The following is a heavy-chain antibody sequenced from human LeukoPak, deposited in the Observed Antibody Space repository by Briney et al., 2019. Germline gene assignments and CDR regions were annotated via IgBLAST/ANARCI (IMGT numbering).Heavy chain of an antibody. CDR1: GYTFTSYA. J-gene: IGHJ4*02. Sequence: ASVKVSCKASGYTFTSYAMHWVRQAPGQRLEWMGWINAGNGNTKYSQKFQGRVTITRDTSASTAYMELSSLRSEDTAVYYCARDVDSSGYYGDYWGQGTLVTVSS. D-gene: IGHD3-22*01. CDR2: INAGNGNT. V-gene: IGHV1-3*01. CDR3: ARDVDSSGYYGDY.